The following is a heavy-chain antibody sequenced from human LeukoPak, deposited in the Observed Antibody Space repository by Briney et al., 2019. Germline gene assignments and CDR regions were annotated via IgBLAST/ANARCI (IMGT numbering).Heavy chain of an antibody. J-gene: IGHJ5*02. CDR1: GGSISSYY. V-gene: IGHV4-59*08. D-gene: IGHD6-19*01. Sequence: SETLSLTCTVSGGSISSYYWSWIRQPPGKGLEWIGYIYYSGSTNYNPSLKSRVTISVDTSKNQFSLKLSSVTAADTAVYYCARCPRGVAVADWFDPWGQGTLVTVSS. CDR2: IYYSGST. CDR3: ARCPRGVAVADWFDP.